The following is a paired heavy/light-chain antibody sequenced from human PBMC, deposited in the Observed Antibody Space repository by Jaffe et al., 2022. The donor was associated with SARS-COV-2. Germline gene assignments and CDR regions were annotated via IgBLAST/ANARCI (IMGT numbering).Heavy chain of an antibody. J-gene: IGHJ3*02. D-gene: IGHD6-19*01. CDR2: IETDGRRT. CDR1: GFTFSNYW. CDR3: ARGRNSGGPESAFEI. Sequence: EVQLVESGGGLVQPGGSLTLSCAASGFTFSNYWMHWVRQAPGKGLVWVSRIETDGRRTTYADSVRGRFTISRDNAKNTLYLQMNSLRAEDTAVYFCARGRNSGGPESAFEIWGQGTVLNVSS. V-gene: IGHV3-74*03.
Light chain of an antibody. J-gene: IGLJ2*01. CDR2: EDD. V-gene: IGLV3-1*01. CDR1: RLGRKY. CDR3: LAWDSGTAI. Sequence: SYELTQPPSVSVSPGQTASITCSGNRLGRKYAHWYQQKPGQSPVVVIYEDDKRPSGIPERFSGSSSGDTATLTVSGAQAVDEGEYYCLAWDSGTAIFGGGTKLTVL.